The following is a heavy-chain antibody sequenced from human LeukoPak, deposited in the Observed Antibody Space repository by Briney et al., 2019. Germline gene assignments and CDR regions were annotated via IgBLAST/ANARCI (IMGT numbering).Heavy chain of an antibody. V-gene: IGHV5-51*01. J-gene: IGHJ3*02. CDR3: ARHGLGIVAPNDAFDI. CDR1: GYSFTSYW. D-gene: IGHD3-22*01. CDR2: IYPGDSDT. Sequence: GESLKISGKGSGYSFTSYWIGWVRQMPGKGLEWMGIIYPGDSDTRYSPSFQGQVTISADKSISTAYLQWSSLKASDTAMYYCARHGLGIVAPNDAFDIWGQGTMVTVSS.